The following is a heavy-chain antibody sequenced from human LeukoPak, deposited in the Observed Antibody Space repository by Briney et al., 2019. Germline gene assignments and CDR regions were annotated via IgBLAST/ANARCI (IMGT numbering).Heavy chain of an antibody. CDR2: INHSGST. D-gene: IGHD6-13*01. V-gene: IGHV4-34*01. CDR3: ARDALAAAGRLDNWFDP. J-gene: IGHJ5*02. Sequence: SETLSLTCAVYGGSFSGYYWSWIRQPPGKGLEWIGEINHSGSTNYNPSLKSRVTISVDTSKNQFSLKLSSVTAADTAVYYCARDALAAAGRLDNWFDPWGQGTLVTVSS. CDR1: GGSFSGYY.